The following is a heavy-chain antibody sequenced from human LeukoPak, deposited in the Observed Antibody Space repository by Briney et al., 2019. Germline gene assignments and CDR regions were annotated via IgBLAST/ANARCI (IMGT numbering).Heavy chain of an antibody. V-gene: IGHV4-34*01. J-gene: IGHJ3*02. D-gene: IGHD3-22*01. CDR3: ARLRRSDSSGYYDAFDI. CDR2: INHGGST. Sequence: PSETLSLTCAVYGGSFSGYSWSWIRQTPGKGLEYIGEINHGGSTRYNPSLKSRVTISVDTSKRQFSLKLSSVTAADTAVHYCARLRRSDSSGYYDAFDIWGQGAMVTVSS. CDR1: GGSFSGYS.